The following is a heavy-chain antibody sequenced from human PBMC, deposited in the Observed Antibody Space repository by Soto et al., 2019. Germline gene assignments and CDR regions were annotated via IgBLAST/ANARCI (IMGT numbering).Heavy chain of an antibody. D-gene: IGHD3-22*01. CDR2: IIPIFGTA. CDR1: GGTFSSYA. J-gene: IGHJ3*02. V-gene: IGHV1-69*13. Sequence: GASVKVSCKASGGTFSSYAISWVRQAPGQGLEWMGGIIPIFGTANYAQKIQSRVTITADESTSTAYMELSSLRSEDTAVYYCARSYYDSIRPRLDAFDIWGQGTMVTVSS. CDR3: ARSYYDSIRPRLDAFDI.